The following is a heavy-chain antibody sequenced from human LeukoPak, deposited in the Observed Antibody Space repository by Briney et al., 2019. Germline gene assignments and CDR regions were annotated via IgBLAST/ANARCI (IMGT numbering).Heavy chain of an antibody. CDR3: EREGVGFCGGGTCSYDAFDI. D-gene: IGHD2-15*01. CDR2: ISSSGTTI. Sequence: GGSLRLSCAASGFTFSTYEMNWVRQAPGKGLEWVSYISSSGTTIHYADSVRGRFTISRDNGRSSLYLQMNNLRAEDTAVYYCEREGVGFCGGGTCSYDAFDIWGQGTTVTVSS. V-gene: IGHV3-48*03. J-gene: IGHJ3*02. CDR1: GFTFSTYE.